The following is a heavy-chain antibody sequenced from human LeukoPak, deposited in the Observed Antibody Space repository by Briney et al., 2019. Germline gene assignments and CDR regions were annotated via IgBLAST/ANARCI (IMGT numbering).Heavy chain of an antibody. CDR1: GFTFSSYS. CDR3: ARGGSYLSAFDI. D-gene: IGHD1-26*01. V-gene: IGHV3-21*04. CDR2: ISSSTYI. Sequence: GGSLRLSCAASGFTFSSYSMNWVRQAPGKGLEWVSSISSSTYIYYADSVKGRFTISRDNSKNTLYLQINSLRAEDTAVYYCARGGSYLSAFDIWGQGTMVTVSS. J-gene: IGHJ3*02.